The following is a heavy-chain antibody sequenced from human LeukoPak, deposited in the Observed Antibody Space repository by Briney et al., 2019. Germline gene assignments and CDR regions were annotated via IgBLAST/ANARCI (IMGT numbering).Heavy chain of an antibody. D-gene: IGHD3-10*01. Sequence: PGGSLRLSCAVSGFTFSSHWMHWVRQGPGKGLVWVSGINGDGRTTSYADSMKGRFTISRDSAKKTVYLQMNSLRVEDTAVYYCARGPSPYVLGTQYVGDYWGQGTLVTVSS. CDR1: GFTFSSHW. V-gene: IGHV3-74*01. CDR2: INGDGRTT. J-gene: IGHJ4*02. CDR3: ARGPSPYVLGTQYVGDY.